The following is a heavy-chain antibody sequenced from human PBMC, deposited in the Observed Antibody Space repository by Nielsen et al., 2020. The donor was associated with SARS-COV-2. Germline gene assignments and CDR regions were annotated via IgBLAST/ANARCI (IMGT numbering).Heavy chain of an antibody. V-gene: IGHV4-4*02. D-gene: IGHD2-2*01. J-gene: IGHJ6*03. CDR3: ARGDLVVVPSPILGLGPFFYYFYLDV. Sequence: SDTLSLTCAVSGGSVSSNDWWTWVRQSPGKGLEWIGDVSHGGSINNNTSLKSRFTLSMDKSKRHFSLRLTSVSAADTAVYFCARGDLVVVPSPILGLGPFFYYFYLDVWGKGTTVIVSS. CDR1: GGSVSSNDW. CDR2: VSHGGSI.